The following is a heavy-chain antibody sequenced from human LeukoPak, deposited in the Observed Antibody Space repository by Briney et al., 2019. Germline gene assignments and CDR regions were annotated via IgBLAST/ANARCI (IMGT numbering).Heavy chain of an antibody. CDR2: IYYSGST. V-gene: IGHV4-59*01. CDR3: AKDRRPNSYTSRWLDY. Sequence: SETLSLTCTVSGGSISSYYWSWIRQPPGKGLEWIGYIYYSGSTNYNPSLKSRVTISVDTSKNQFSLKLSSVTAADTAVYYCAKDRRPNSYTSRWLDYWGQGTLVTVSS. D-gene: IGHD6-13*01. CDR1: GGSISSYY. J-gene: IGHJ4*02.